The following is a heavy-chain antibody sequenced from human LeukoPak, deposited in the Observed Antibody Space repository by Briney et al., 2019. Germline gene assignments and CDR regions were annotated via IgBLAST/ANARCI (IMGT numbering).Heavy chain of an antibody. V-gene: IGHV1-2*02. CDR2: INPNSGGT. D-gene: IGHD5-12*01. CDR3: ARVAHVDIVATIGYSSGWIDY. CDR1: GYTFTGYY. Sequence: ASVKVSCKASGYTFTGYYMHWVRQAPGQGLEWMGWINPNSGGTNYAQKFQGRVTMTRDTSISTAYMELSRLRSDDTAGYYCARVAHVDIVATIGYSSGWIDYWGQGTLVTVSS. J-gene: IGHJ4*02.